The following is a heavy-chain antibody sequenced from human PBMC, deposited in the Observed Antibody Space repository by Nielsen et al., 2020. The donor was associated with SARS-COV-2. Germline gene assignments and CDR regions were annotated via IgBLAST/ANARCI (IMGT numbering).Heavy chain of an antibody. CDR3: ARNEAAPGMETNWYDH. CDR1: GFTFSDYY. D-gene: IGHD6-13*01. CDR2: FGVPRPNT. J-gene: IGHJ5*02. Sequence: GESLKISCVASGFTFSDYYMTWIRQAPGKGLEWVSTFGVPRPNTYYADSVKGRFTISRDNSKNTLYLQMDSLRADDTAVYYCARNEAAPGMETNWYDHWGQGTPVTVSS. V-gene: IGHV3-23*01.